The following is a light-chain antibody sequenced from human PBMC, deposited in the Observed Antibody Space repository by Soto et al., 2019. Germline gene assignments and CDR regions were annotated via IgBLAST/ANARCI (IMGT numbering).Light chain of an antibody. CDR1: QRISTY. CDR2: TAS. Sequence: DIQLTQAPSSLSASVGDRITITCRASQRISTYLNWYQQKPGKAPERVIYTASSLESGVPSRFSGSGSGTDFTLTISSLQPEDLANYYCQQHYNTPWTFGQGTKVDIK. CDR3: QQHYNTPWT. V-gene: IGKV1-39*01. J-gene: IGKJ1*01.